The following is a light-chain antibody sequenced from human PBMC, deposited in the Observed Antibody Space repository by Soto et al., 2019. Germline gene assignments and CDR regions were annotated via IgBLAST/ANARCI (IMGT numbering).Light chain of an antibody. J-gene: IGKJ1*01. Sequence: DIQMTQSPSSLSASVGDRVTITCRASESIDSYLNWYQQKPGKAPKSLIYGASNSQTGVPSRISGSGSGTEFTLTISSLQPEAFETYYCQPSYRTPRPFGQGTKVEI. CDR2: GAS. CDR1: ESIDSY. CDR3: QPSYRTPRP. V-gene: IGKV1-39*01.